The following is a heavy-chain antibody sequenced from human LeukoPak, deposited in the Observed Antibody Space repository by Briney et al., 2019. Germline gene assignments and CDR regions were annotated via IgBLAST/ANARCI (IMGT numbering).Heavy chain of an antibody. CDR2: IYYSGST. D-gene: IGHD3-3*01. Sequence: SEALSLTCTVSGGSISSSSYYWGWIRQPPGKGLEWIGSIYYSGSTYYNPSLKSRVTISVDTSKNQFSLKLSSVTAADTAVYYCARQPYDFWSGYHYYYYGMDVWGQGTTVTVSS. CDR3: ARQPYDFWSGYHYYYYGMDV. V-gene: IGHV4-39*01. J-gene: IGHJ6*02. CDR1: GGSISSSSYY.